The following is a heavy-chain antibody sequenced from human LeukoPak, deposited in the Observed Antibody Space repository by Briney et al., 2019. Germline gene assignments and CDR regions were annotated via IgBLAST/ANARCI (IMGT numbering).Heavy chain of an antibody. CDR1: GFNFSNYY. CDR3: GRAEYY. V-gene: IGHV3-21*06. CDR2: ISGTSSYI. Sequence: GGSLRLSCAASGFNFSNYYISWIRQAPGKGLEWISSISGTSSYIFYADSMKGRFIVSIDNAKNSVFLQMNSLRAEDTAVYYCGRAEYYWGQGTLVTVSS. J-gene: IGHJ4*02.